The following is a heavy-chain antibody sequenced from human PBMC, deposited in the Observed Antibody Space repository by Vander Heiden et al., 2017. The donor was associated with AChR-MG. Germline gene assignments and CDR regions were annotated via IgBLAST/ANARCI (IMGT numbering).Heavy chain of an antibody. Sequence: QVQLQQWGAGLLKPSETLSLTCAVYGGSFSGYYWSWIRQPPGKGLEWIGEINHRGSNNYNPALKSRVTISVDTSKKKFSLKMRSVTAADTAVYYCARGRVGATWFDYWGQGTLVTVSS. J-gene: IGHJ4*02. V-gene: IGHV4-34*01. CDR3: ARGRVGATWFDY. CDR1: GGSFSGYY. D-gene: IGHD1-26*01. CDR2: INHRGSN.